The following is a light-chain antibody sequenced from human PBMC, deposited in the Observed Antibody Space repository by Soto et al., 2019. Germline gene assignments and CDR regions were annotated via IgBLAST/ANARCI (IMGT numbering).Light chain of an antibody. CDR2: ADN. Sequence: QSVLTQTPSVSGAPGQKITMSCTGSSSNIGAGYDVHWYQQLPGAAPRLFIYADNNRPSGVPDRFSASNSGTSASLAITGLQGEDEAVYYCQSYDTSLSGVIFGAGTKVTVL. V-gene: IGLV1-40*01. CDR3: QSYDTSLSGVI. J-gene: IGLJ2*01. CDR1: SSNIGAGYD.